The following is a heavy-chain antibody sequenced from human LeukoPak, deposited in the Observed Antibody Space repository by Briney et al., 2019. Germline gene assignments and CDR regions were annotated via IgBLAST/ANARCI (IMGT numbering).Heavy chain of an antibody. D-gene: IGHD2-15*01. V-gene: IGHV4-39*01. J-gene: IGHJ4*02. Sequence: ASETLSLTCTVSGRSISSSSYYWGWIRQPPGKGLEWIGSIYYSGSTYYNPSLKSRVTISVDTSKNQFSLKLSSATAADTAVYYCARHVLWVGYCSGGSCYFDYWGQGTLVTVSS. CDR1: GRSISSSSYY. CDR2: IYYSGST. CDR3: ARHVLWVGYCSGGSCYFDY.